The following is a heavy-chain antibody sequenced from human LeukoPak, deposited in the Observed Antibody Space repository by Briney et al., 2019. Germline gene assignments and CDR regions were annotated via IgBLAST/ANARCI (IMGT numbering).Heavy chain of an antibody. CDR1: GYTFTSYG. V-gene: IGHV1-18*01. CDR2: ISAYNGNT. D-gene: IGHD4-17*01. J-gene: IGHJ6*02. CDR3: ARDGFVTTVVYGMDV. Sequence: ASVKVSCKASGYTFTSYGISWVRQAPGQGLEWMGWISAYNGNTNYAQKLQGRVTMTRDTSTSTVYMELSSLRSEDTAVYYCARDGFVTTVVYGMDVWGQGTTVTVSS.